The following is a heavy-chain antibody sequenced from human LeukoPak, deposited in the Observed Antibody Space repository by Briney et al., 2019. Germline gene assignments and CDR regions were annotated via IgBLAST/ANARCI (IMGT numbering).Heavy chain of an antibody. CDR3: AKYGMVRGVIITT. J-gene: IGHJ4*02. D-gene: IGHD3-10*01. CDR2: IRSKANSYAT. CDR1: GFTFSGSA. Sequence: GGSLRLSCAASGFTFSGSAMHWVRQASGKGLEWVGRIRSKANSYATAYAASVKGRFTISRDNSKNTLYLQMNSLRAEDTAVYYCAKYGMVRGVIITTWGQGTLVTVSS. V-gene: IGHV3-73*01.